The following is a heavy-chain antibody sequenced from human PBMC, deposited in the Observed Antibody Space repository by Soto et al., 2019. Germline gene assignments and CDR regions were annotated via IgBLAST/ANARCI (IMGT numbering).Heavy chain of an antibody. CDR2: SIPIFGTA. CDR3: ARGRGYSGDDHYYYFDMDV. D-gene: IGHD5-12*01. CDR1: GGPFNNYP. J-gene: IGHJ6*02. Sequence: SVKVSCKASGGPFNNYPITWVRQAPRQGLEWMGGSIPIFGTANYAQKFQGRVTISVDESTSTAYMELSSLRSEDTAVYYCARGRGYSGDDHYYYFDMDVWGQGTTVTVSS. V-gene: IGHV1-69*13.